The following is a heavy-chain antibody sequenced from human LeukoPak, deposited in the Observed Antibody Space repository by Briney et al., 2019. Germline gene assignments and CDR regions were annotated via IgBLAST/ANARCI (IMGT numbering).Heavy chain of an antibody. Sequence: GGSLRLSCAASGFTFSSYSMNWVRQAPGKGLERVSSISSSSSYIYYADSVKGRFTISRDNAKNTLYLQMNSLRAEDTAVYYCARDRPLITGTTYYYYMDVWGKGTTVTVSS. CDR3: ARDRPLITGTTYYYYMDV. J-gene: IGHJ6*03. CDR1: GFTFSSYS. CDR2: ISSSSSYI. D-gene: IGHD1-7*01. V-gene: IGHV3-21*01.